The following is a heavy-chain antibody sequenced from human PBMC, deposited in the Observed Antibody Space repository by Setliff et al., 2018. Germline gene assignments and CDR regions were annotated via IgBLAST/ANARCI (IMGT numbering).Heavy chain of an antibody. CDR1: GGSFSGNY. CDR2: INHNGNT. J-gene: IGHJ4*02. Sequence: SETLSLTCAVFGGSFSGNYWTWIRQSPGQGLEWIGEINHNGNTNYSPSLKSRVTISVDTSKNQFSLKLASVTAADTAIYYCAKGGTYRYFDYWGQGTLVTVSS. V-gene: IGHV4-34*01. CDR3: AKGGTYRYFDY.